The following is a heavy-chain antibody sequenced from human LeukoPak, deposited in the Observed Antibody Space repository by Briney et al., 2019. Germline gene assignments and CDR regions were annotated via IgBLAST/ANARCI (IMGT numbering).Heavy chain of an antibody. J-gene: IGHJ6*02. V-gene: IGHV1-46*01. CDR1: GYTFTSYY. CDR2: INPSGGST. Sequence: GASVKVSCKASGYTFTSYYMHWVRPAPGQGLEWMGIINPSGGSTSYAQKFQGRVTMTRDTSTSTVYMELSSLRSEETAVYYCARDVNTWIQLWLRGRYYYYGMDVWGQGTTVTVSS. D-gene: IGHD5-18*01. CDR3: ARDVNTWIQLWLRGRYYYYGMDV.